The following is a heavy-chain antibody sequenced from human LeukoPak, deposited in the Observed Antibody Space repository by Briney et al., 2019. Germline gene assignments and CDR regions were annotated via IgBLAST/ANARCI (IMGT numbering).Heavy chain of an antibody. Sequence: GASVKVSCKASGYTFTDYYMHWVRQAPGQGLEWMGWINPNSGGTNYAQKFQGRVTMTRDTSITTAYMELSRLRSDDTAVYYCARRPTRWYGMDVWGQGTTVTVSS. CDR1: GYTFTDYY. V-gene: IGHV1-2*02. CDR2: INPNSGGT. D-gene: IGHD4-11*01. J-gene: IGHJ6*02. CDR3: ARRPTRWYGMDV.